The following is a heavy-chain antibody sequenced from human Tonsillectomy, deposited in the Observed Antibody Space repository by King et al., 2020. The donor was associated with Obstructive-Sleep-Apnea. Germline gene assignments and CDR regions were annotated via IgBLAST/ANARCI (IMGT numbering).Heavy chain of an antibody. CDR3: AREVSWFGDGISDAFDI. CDR1: GFTFSSYA. CDR2: ISYDGSNK. D-gene: IGHD3-10*01. V-gene: IGHV3-30*04. Sequence: VQLVESGGGVVQPGRSLRLSCAASGFTFSSYAMHWVRQAPGKGLEWVAVISYDGSNKYYADSVKGRFTISRDNSKNTLYLQMNSLRAEDTAVYYCAREVSWFGDGISDAFDIWGQGTMVTVSS. J-gene: IGHJ3*02.